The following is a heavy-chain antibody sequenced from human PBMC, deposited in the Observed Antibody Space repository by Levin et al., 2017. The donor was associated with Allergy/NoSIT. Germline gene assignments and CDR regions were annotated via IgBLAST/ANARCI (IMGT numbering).Heavy chain of an antibody. V-gene: IGHV3-23*01. CDR2: ISGSGGST. D-gene: IGHD6-19*01. CDR1: GFTFSSYA. J-gene: IGHJ4*02. Sequence: VASVKVSCAASGFTFSSYAMSWVRQAPGKGLEWVSAISGSGGSTYYADSVKGRFTISRDNSKNTLYLQMNSLRAEDTAVYYCAKDLRGIAVAGTFDYWGQGTLVTVSS. CDR3: AKDLRGIAVAGTFDY.